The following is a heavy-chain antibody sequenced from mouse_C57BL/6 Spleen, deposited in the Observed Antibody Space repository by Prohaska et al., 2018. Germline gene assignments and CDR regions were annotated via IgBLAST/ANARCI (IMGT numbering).Heavy chain of an antibody. CDR3: MRYGSIRYFDV. CDR2: INSDGSAI. D-gene: IGHD1-1*01. J-gene: IGHJ1*02. Sequence: QTPGKTLEWIGDINSDGSAINYAPSIKDRFTIFRDNDKSTLYLQMSNVRTEDTATYFCMRYGSIRYFDVLGTGITVTVTS. V-gene: IGHV11-2*01.